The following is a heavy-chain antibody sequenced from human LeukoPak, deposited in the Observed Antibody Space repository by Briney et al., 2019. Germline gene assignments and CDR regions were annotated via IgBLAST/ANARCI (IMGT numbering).Heavy chain of an antibody. Sequence: PGGSLRLSCAASGFNLRDYYMTWIRQAPGKGLEWVSFISTIYTNPADSVKGRFTISRDNAKNSMYLQMNSLRAEDTAVYYCARGNNGLDVWGQGTTVTVSS. D-gene: IGHD2/OR15-2a*01. V-gene: IGHV3-11*05. CDR2: ISTIYT. CDR3: ARGNNGLDV. CDR1: GFNLRDYY. J-gene: IGHJ6*02.